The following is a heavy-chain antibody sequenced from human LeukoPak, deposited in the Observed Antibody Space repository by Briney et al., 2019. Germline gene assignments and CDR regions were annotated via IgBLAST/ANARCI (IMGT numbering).Heavy chain of an antibody. V-gene: IGHV3-23*01. J-gene: IGHJ4*02. CDR1: GFTFSSYA. CDR3: AKDRFASGDFDY. CDR2: ISGSGGST. Sequence: GGSLRLSCAASGFTFSSYAMSWVRQPPGKGLEWVSAISGSGGSTYYADSAKGRFTISRDNSKNTLYLQMNSLRAEDTAVYYCAKDRFASGDFDYWGQGTLVTVSS. D-gene: IGHD1-26*01.